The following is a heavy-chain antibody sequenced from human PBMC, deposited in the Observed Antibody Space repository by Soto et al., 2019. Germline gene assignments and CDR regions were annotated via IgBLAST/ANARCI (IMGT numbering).Heavy chain of an antibody. Sequence: EVELVESGGGLVKPGGSLRLSCAASGFTFNSYSVNWVRQAPGKGLEWVASISSGSVHIDFADSVKGRFTISRDEVTNSVYVQMDSLRVEDTGIYYCARYDAFKAFDLWGQGTMVTVSS. CDR2: ISSGSVHI. J-gene: IGHJ3*01. V-gene: IGHV3-21*02. CDR1: GFTFNSYS. D-gene: IGHD1-1*01. CDR3: ARYDAFKAFDL.